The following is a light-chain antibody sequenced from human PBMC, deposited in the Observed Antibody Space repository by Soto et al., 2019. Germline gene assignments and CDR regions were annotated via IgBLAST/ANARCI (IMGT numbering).Light chain of an antibody. V-gene: IGLV1-40*01. J-gene: IGLJ1*01. CDR1: SSNIGAGYD. Sequence: QSVLTQPPSVSGAPGQRVTISCTGSSSNIGAGYDVHWYQQLPGTAPELLIYRNTNRPSGVPDRFSGSKSGTSASLAITGLQAEDEADYYCQSCDSSLSGSGVFGTGTKVTVL. CDR3: QSCDSSLSGSGV. CDR2: RNT.